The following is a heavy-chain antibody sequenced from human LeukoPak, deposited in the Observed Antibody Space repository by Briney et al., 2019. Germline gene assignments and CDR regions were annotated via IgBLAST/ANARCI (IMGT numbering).Heavy chain of an antibody. CDR1: GGSISSYY. V-gene: IGHV4-59*01. D-gene: IGHD5-18*01. J-gene: IGHJ3*02. Sequence: PSETLSLTCTVSGGSISSYYWSWIRQPPGKGLEWIGHIYYSGSTNYNPSLKSRVTISVDTSKNQSSLKLSSVTAADTAVYYCASGKGYSYGYYAFDIWGQGTMVTVSS. CDR2: IYYSGST. CDR3: ASGKGYSYGYYAFDI.